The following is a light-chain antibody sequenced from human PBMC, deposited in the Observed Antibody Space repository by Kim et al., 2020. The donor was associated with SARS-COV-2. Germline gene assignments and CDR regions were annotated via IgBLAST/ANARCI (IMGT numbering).Light chain of an antibody. Sequence: QSALTQPPSVSGSPGQSVTTSCTGTSSDFGRYNRVSWYQQPPGTAPKLIIYEVTNRPSGVPDRFSGSKSGNTASLTISGLQAEDEADYFCSSYTTSNTFVFGTGTKVTVL. CDR2: EVT. CDR3: SSYTTSNTFV. J-gene: IGLJ1*01. CDR1: SSDFGRYNR. V-gene: IGLV2-18*02.